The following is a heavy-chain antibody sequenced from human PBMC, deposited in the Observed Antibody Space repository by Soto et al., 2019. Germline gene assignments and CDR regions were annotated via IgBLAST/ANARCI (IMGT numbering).Heavy chain of an antibody. Sequence: SQTLSLTCAISGDSVSSNSAAWNWIRQSPSRGLEWLGRTYYRSKWYNDYAVSVKSRITINPDTSKNQFSLQLNSVTPEDTAVYYCTRGVVGATAYDYYGMAVWGQGTTVTVSS. V-gene: IGHV6-1*01. CDR1: GDSVSSNSAA. J-gene: IGHJ6*02. CDR2: TYYRSKWYN. D-gene: IGHD1-26*01. CDR3: TRGVVGATAYDYYGMAV.